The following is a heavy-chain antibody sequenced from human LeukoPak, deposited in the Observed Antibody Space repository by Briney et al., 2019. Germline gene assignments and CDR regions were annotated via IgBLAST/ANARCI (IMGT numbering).Heavy chain of an antibody. CDR3: ARTTEGGYTYDYFYYYYMDV. CDR2: IYYSGST. J-gene: IGHJ6*03. V-gene: IGHV4-59*01. Sequence: PSETLSLNCTVSGGSISSYYWSWIRQPPGKGLEWIGYIYYSGSTNYNPSLKSRVTISVDTSKNQFSLKLSSVTAADTAVYYCARTTEGGYTYDYFYYYYMDVWGKGTTVTISS. D-gene: IGHD5-18*01. CDR1: GGSISSYY.